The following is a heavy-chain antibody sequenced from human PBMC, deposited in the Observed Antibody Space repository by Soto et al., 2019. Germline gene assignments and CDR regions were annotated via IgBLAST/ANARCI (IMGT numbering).Heavy chain of an antibody. J-gene: IGHJ4*02. CDR1: GGSTSSYY. D-gene: IGHD3-10*01. CDR3: ARSYYYGSGSYYFDY. V-gene: IGHV4-59*01. CDR2: IYYSGST. Sequence: SETLSLTCTVSGGSTSSYYWSWIRHPPGKGLEWIGYIYYSGSTNYNPSLKSRVTISVDTSKNQFSLKLSSVTAADTAVYYCARSYYYGSGSYYFDYWGQGTLVTVS.